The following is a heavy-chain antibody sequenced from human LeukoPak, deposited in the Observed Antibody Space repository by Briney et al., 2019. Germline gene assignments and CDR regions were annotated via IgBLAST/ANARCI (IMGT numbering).Heavy chain of an antibody. J-gene: IGHJ1*01. D-gene: IGHD6-19*01. CDR2: INSDGSST. V-gene: IGHV3-74*01. CDR1: GFTFSSYA. CDR3: ARVHDGQSVSGWYSGYFQH. Sequence: QPGGSLRLSCAASGFTFSSYAMSWVRQAPGKGLVWVSRINSDGSSTSYADSVKGRFTISRDNAKNTLYLQMNSLRAEDTAVYYCARVHDGQSVSGWYSGYFQHWGQGTLVTVSS.